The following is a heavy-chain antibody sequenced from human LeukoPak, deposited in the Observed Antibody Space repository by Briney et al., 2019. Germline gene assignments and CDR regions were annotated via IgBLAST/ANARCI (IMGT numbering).Heavy chain of an antibody. J-gene: IGHJ4*02. CDR3: AISPSAAAPFDY. D-gene: IGHD6-13*01. V-gene: IGHV1-69*04. CDR1: GGTFSSYA. CDR2: IIPILGIA. Sequence: SVKVSCKASGGTFSSYAITWVRQAPGQGLEWMGRIIPILGIANYAQKFQGRVTIIADKSTSTVYMELSSLRSEDTAVYYCAISPSAAAPFDYWGQGTLATVSS.